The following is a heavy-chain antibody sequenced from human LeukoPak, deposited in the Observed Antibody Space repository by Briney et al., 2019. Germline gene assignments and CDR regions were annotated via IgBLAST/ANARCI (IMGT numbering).Heavy chain of an antibody. Sequence: ASVKVSCKASGYTFTSYGISWVRQAPGQGLEWMGWISAYNGNTNYAQKLQGRVTMTTDTSTSTAYMELRSLRSDDTAVYYCARLSYYYDSSGYFYFEYWGQGTLVTVSS. CDR3: ARLSYYYDSSGYFYFEY. V-gene: IGHV1-18*01. CDR1: GYTFTSYG. CDR2: ISAYNGNT. D-gene: IGHD3-22*01. J-gene: IGHJ4*02.